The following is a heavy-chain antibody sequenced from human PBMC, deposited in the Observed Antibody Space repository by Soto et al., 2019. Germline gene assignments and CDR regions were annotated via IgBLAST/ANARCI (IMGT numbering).Heavy chain of an antibody. CDR1: GFTFSSYG. V-gene: IGHV3-30*18. CDR2: ISYDGSNK. CDR3: AKDCCGGGTFYSYGMDV. Sequence: QVQLVESGGGVVQPGRSLRLSCAASGFTFSSYGMHWVRQAPGKGLEWVALISYDGSNKFYADSVKGRFTISRDNSKNTLYLQMNSLRPEDTAVYYCAKDCCGGGTFYSYGMDVWGQGTTVTVSS. D-gene: IGHD2-21*01. J-gene: IGHJ6*02.